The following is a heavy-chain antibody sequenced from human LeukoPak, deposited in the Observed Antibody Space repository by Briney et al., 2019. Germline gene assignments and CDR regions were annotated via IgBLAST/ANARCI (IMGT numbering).Heavy chain of an antibody. CDR1: GFTFSSYW. D-gene: IGHD2-15*01. J-gene: IGHJ5*01. CDR3: ARDCSGGNCYRGVWFDS. CDR2: IKQDEREK. V-gene: IGHV3-7*05. Sequence: PGGSLRLSCAASGFTFSSYWMSWVRQAPGKGLEWVANIKQDEREKYYVDSVRGRFSISRDNAKNSLFLQMTSLTAEDTAVYYCARDCSGGNCYRGVWFDSWGQGTLVTVSS.